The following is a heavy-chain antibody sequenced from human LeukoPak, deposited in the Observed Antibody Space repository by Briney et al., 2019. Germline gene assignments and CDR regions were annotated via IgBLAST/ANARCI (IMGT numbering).Heavy chain of an antibody. CDR1: CGSISSSIYY. V-gene: IGHV4-39*01. J-gene: IGHJ4*02. CDR2: IYYSGST. Sequence: SETLSLTCTVSCGSISSSIYYLGWIGQPPGTGLEWVGSIYYSGSTYYNQYIKSGVTISVDTSKSQFSLKLSSVTAADTAVYYCARQEYFYDRSGYYPDYWGQGTLVTVSS. CDR3: ARQEYFYDRSGYYPDY. D-gene: IGHD3-22*01.